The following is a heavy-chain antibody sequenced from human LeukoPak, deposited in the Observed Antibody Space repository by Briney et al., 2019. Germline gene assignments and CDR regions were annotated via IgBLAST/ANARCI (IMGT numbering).Heavy chain of an antibody. CDR2: IYFSGST. CDR3: ASQDYYYYIDV. J-gene: IGHJ6*03. CDR1: GGSISSSSYY. V-gene: IGHV4-39*01. Sequence: SETLSLTCTVAGGSISSSSYYWGWIRQPPGKGLEWIGSIYFSGSTYYNPSLKSRVTISIDTSKNQFSLNLNSVTAAAAAVYYCASQDYYYYIDVWGKGTTVTVSS.